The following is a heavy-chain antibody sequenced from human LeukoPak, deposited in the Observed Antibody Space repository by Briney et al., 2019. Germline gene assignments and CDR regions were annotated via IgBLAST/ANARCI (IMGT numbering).Heavy chain of an antibody. CDR2: IKQDGSEK. CDR1: GFTFSSYW. Sequence: PGGSLRLSCAASGFTFSSYWMSWVRQAPGKGLEWVANIKQDGSEKYYVDSVKGRFTISRDNAKNSLYLQMNSLRAEDTALYYCAKDSSSWYEDEGGIWFGRWGPAVLVTVSS. V-gene: IGHV3-7*03. CDR3: AKDSSSWYEDEGGIWFGR. D-gene: IGHD6-13*01. J-gene: IGHJ5*02.